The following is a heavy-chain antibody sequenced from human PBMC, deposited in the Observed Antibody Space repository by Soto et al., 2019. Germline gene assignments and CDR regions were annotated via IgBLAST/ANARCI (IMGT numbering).Heavy chain of an antibody. CDR3: GRLLWVGEAH. V-gene: IGHV2-5*02. Sequence: QITLKESGPTLVKPTQTRTLTCSFSGFSLSTTGVGVGWIRQSPGKALEWLAIIYWDNDKRYSPSLKSRVTIHKDTLKNQVVLTVTNMDPVDTGAYYGGRLLWVGEAHWGQGALVPVSS. D-gene: IGHD3-10*01. CDR1: GFSLSTTGVG. J-gene: IGHJ4*02. CDR2: IYWDNDK.